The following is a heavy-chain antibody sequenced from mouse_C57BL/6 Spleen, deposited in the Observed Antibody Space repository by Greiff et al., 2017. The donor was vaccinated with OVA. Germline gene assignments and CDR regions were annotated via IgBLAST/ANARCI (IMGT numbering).Heavy chain of an antibody. Sequence: QVQLQQSGAELVRPGTSVKVSCKASGYAFTNYLIEWVKQRPGQGLEWIGVINPGGGGTNYNEKFKGKATLTADKSSSTAYMQLSSLTSEDSVVYFGARWGDYDGYYAMDYWGQGTSVTVSS. CDR2: INPGGGGT. D-gene: IGHD2-4*01. CDR1: GYAFTNYL. J-gene: IGHJ4*01. V-gene: IGHV1-54*01. CDR3: ARWGDYDGYYAMDY.